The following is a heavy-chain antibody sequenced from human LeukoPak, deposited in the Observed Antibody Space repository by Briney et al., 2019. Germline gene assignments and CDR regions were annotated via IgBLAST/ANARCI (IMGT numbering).Heavy chain of an antibody. V-gene: IGHV3-23*01. J-gene: IGHJ4*02. CDR3: AKDYDRGIVGATVAY. CDR1: GFTFGDYA. CDR2: ISGSGGST. Sequence: PGGSLRLSCTASGFTFGDYAMSWVRQAPGKGLEWVSAISGSGGSTYYADSVKGRFTISRDNSKNTLYLQMNSLRAEDTAVYYCAKDYDRGIVGATVAYWGQGTLVTVSS. D-gene: IGHD1-26*01.